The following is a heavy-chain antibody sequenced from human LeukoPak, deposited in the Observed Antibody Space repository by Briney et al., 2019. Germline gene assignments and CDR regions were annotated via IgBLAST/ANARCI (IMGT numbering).Heavy chain of an antibody. V-gene: IGHV4-59*01. CDR3: ARGSSYYDFWSGYSVSMDV. CDR1: GGSISSYY. D-gene: IGHD3-3*01. J-gene: IGHJ6*04. CDR2: IYYSGST. Sequence: SETLSLTCTVSGGSISSYYWSWIRQPPGKGLEWIEYIYYSGSTNYNPSLKSRVTISVDTSKNQFFLKLSSVTAADTAVYYCARGSSYYDFWSGYSVSMDVWGKGTTVTVSS.